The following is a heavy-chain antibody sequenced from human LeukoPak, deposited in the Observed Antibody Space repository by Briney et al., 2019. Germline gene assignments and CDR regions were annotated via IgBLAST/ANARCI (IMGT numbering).Heavy chain of an antibody. D-gene: IGHD6-19*01. Sequence: PGRSLRLSCAASGFTFSSYGMHWVRQAPGKGLEWVAVISYDGSNKYYADSVKGRFTISRDNSKNTLYLQMNSLRAEDTAVYYCAKDQQWLVPNDAFDIWGRGTMVTVSS. V-gene: IGHV3-30*18. CDR2: ISYDGSNK. J-gene: IGHJ3*02. CDR3: AKDQQWLVPNDAFDI. CDR1: GFTFSSYG.